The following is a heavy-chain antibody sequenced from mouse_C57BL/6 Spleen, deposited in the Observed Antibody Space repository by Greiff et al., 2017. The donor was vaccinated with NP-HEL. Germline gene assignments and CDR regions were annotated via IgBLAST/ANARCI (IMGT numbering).Heavy chain of an antibody. CDR3: ERAYNGCDGAMDY. Sequence: EVKLMESGGGLVKPGGSLKLSCAASGFTFSDYGMHWVRQAPEKGLEWVAYISSGSSTIYYADTVTGRFHISSDNAKNTLFLQMSSMRAEDTDMYYCERAYNGCDGAMDYWGQGTSVTVSS. D-gene: IGHD2-9*01. J-gene: IGHJ4*01. CDR2: ISSGSSTI. CDR1: GFTFSDYG. V-gene: IGHV5-17*01.